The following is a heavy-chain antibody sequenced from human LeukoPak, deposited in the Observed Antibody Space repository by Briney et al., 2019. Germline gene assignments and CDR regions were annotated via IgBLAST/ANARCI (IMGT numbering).Heavy chain of an antibody. V-gene: IGHV4-59*01. CDR2: IYYSGIT. Sequence: SETLSLTCTVSGGSISSFYWSWIRQPPGKGLQWIGYIYYSGITRYNPSLKSRATISVDTSKNQFSLKLSSVTAADTAVYYCASGGCSGYAFDYWGQGILVTVSS. D-gene: IGHD5-12*01. CDR1: GGSISSFY. CDR3: ASGGCSGYAFDY. J-gene: IGHJ4*02.